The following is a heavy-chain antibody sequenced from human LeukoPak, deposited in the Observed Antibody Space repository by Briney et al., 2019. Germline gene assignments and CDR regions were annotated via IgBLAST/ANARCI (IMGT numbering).Heavy chain of an antibody. CDR2: INDSGRT. V-gene: IGHV4-34*01. D-gene: IGHD4-17*01. Sequence: SETLSLTCAVYGGSFSDYFWSWIRQPPGKGLEWIGEINDSGRTNYNPSLKSRVTISVDTSKNQFSLRLSSVTAADTAVYYCARMSPRLRRLTMTTTKGFDYWGQGTLVTVSS. CDR1: GGSFSDYF. J-gene: IGHJ4*02. CDR3: ARMSPRLRRLTMTTTKGFDY.